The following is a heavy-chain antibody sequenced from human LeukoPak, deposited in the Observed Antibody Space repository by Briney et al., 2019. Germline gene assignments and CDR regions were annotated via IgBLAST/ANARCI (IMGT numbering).Heavy chain of an antibody. V-gene: IGHV1-18*01. Sequence: ASVKVSCKASGYTFTSYGISWVRQAPGQGLEWMGWISAYNGNTNYAQKLQGRVTMTTDTSTSTAYMELRSLRAEDTAVYYCARVSHTTYYYDSSGLLNAFDIWGQGTMVTVSS. CDR2: ISAYNGNT. CDR1: GYTFTSYG. D-gene: IGHD3-22*01. J-gene: IGHJ3*02. CDR3: ARVSHTTYYYDSSGLLNAFDI.